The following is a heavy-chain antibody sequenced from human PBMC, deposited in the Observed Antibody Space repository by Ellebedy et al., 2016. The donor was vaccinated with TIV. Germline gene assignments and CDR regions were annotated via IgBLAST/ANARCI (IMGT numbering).Heavy chain of an antibody. V-gene: IGHV4-38-2*02. J-gene: IGHJ4*02. CDR3: AGKGWLAN. CDR2: LYHSGST. D-gene: IGHD6-19*01. Sequence: MPSETLSLTCTVSGYSINSGNYWAWIRQPPGKGLEWIGSLYHSGSTYYNPSLKSRVAISVDTSKTQFSLKLSSVTAADTAVYYCAGKGWLANWGQGTLVTVSS. CDR1: GYSINSGNY.